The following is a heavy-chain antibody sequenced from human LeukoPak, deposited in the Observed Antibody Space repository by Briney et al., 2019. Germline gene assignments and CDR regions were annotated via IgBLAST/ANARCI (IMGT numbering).Heavy chain of an antibody. J-gene: IGHJ4*02. V-gene: IGHV3-30*04. D-gene: IGHD3-10*01. CDR3: ARDNGVTMVRGVVIMGLEWHDYYFDY. Sequence: GGSLRLSCAASGFTFSNYAMHWVRQAPGKGLELVAVISYDGSNKYYADSVTGRFTISRDNYENTLYLQMNSLRTEDTAVYYCARDNGVTMVRGVVIMGLEWHDYYFDYWGQGTLVTVSS. CDR1: GFTFSNYA. CDR2: ISYDGSNK.